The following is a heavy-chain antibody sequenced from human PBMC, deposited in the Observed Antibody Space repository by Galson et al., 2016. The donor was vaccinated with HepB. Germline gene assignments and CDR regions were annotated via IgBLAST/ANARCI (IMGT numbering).Heavy chain of an antibody. J-gene: IGHJ4*02. D-gene: IGHD3-3*01. CDR2: ISGSGAGT. CDR1: GFSFSSYA. Sequence: SLRLSCAASGFSFSSYAMSWVRQAPGKGLEWVSAISGSGAGTYYADSVKGRFTISRDNSKNTLYLQMNSLRAEDTAVYYFAKGVGWLSPGTFDYWGQGTLATVSS. CDR3: AKGVGWLSPGTFDY. V-gene: IGHV3-23*01.